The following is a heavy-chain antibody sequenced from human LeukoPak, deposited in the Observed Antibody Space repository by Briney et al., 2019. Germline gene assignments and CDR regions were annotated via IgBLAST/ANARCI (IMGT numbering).Heavy chain of an antibody. CDR3: ARDYGSGSLY. Sequence: SETLSFTCTVSGGSISSYYWSWIRQPPGKGLEWIGYIYYSGSTNYNPSLKSRVTISVDTSKNQFSLKLSSVTAADTAVYYCARDYGSGSLYWGQGTLVTVSS. CDR1: GGSISSYY. J-gene: IGHJ4*02. D-gene: IGHD3-10*01. CDR2: IYYSGST. V-gene: IGHV4-59*12.